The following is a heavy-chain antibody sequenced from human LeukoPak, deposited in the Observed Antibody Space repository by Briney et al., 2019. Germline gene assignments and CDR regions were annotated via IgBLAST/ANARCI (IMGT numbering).Heavy chain of an antibody. J-gene: IGHJ4*02. Sequence: GRSLRLSCAASGFTFSSYGMHWVRQAPGKGLEWVAVISYDGSNKYYADSVKGRFTISRDNSKNTLYLQMYGLRAEDTAVYYCAKRIGSTSLPIDYWGQGTLVTVSS. CDR1: GFTFSSYG. V-gene: IGHV3-30*18. CDR3: AKRIGSTSLPIDY. D-gene: IGHD2-2*01. CDR2: ISYDGSNK.